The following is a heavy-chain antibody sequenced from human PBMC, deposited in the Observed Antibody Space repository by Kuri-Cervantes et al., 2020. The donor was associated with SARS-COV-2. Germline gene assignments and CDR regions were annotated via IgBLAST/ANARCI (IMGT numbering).Heavy chain of an antibody. J-gene: IGHJ4*02. CDR1: GFTFSTYS. CDR3: ARDEDYAFDY. CDR2: ISGSSSRI. Sequence: GGSLRLSCATSGFTFSTYSMNWVRQAPGKGLEWVSYISGSSSRIYYADSVKGRFTIPRDYAKNSVYLQMKSLRAEDTAVYYCARDEDYAFDYWGQGTLVTVSS. D-gene: IGHD4-17*01. V-gene: IGHV3-48*01.